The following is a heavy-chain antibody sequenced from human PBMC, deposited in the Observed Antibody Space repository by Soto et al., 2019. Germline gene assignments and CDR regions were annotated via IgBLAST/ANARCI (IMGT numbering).Heavy chain of an antibody. CDR3: AVVQADIPLNWFDP. J-gene: IGHJ5*02. CDR1: GYTFTSYG. V-gene: IGHV1-18*04. Sequence: ASVKVSCKASGYTFTSYGISWVRQAPGQGLEWMGWISAYNGNTNYAQKLQGRVTMTTDTSTSTAYMELRSLRSDDTAVYYCAVVQADIPLNWFDPWGQGTLVTVSS. CDR2: ISAYNGNT. D-gene: IGHD2-2*01.